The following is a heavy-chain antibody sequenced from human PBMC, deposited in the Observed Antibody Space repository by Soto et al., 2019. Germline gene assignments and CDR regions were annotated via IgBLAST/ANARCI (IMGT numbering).Heavy chain of an antibody. J-gene: IGHJ3*02. D-gene: IGHD3-3*01. Sequence: EVQLLESGGGLVQPGGSLRLSCAASGFTFSSYAMSWVRQAPGKGLEWVSAISGSGVSTYYADSVKGRFTISRDNSKNTLYLQMNSLRAEDTAVYYCAKDQGRRITIFGVVISDAFDIWGQGTMVTVSS. CDR3: AKDQGRRITIFGVVISDAFDI. CDR1: GFTFSSYA. CDR2: ISGSGVST. V-gene: IGHV3-23*01.